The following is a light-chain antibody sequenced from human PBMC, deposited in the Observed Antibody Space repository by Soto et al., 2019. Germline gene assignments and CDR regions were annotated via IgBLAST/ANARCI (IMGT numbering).Light chain of an antibody. J-gene: IGLJ2*01. CDR1: SSNIGAGYD. CDR3: QSYDSSLSVVV. Sequence: VLTQPPSVSGAPGQRVTISCTGSSSNIGAGYDVHWYQQLPGTAPKLLIYGNSNRPSGVPDRFSGSKSGTSASLAITGLQAEDEADYYCQSYDSSLSVVVFGGGTQLTVL. V-gene: IGLV1-40*01. CDR2: GNS.